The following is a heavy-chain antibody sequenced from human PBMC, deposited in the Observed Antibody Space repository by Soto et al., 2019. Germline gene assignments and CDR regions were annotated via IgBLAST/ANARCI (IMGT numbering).Heavy chain of an antibody. Sequence: SETLSLTCTVSGGSISSYYWSWIRQPPGKGLEWIGYIYYSGSTNYNPSLKSRVTISVDTSKNQFSLKLSSVTAADTAVYYCARDLAYCGGDCYSGSYYYYGMDVWGQGTTVTVS. V-gene: IGHV4-59*01. J-gene: IGHJ6*02. D-gene: IGHD2-21*02. CDR3: ARDLAYCGGDCYSGSYYYYGMDV. CDR1: GGSISSYY. CDR2: IYYSGST.